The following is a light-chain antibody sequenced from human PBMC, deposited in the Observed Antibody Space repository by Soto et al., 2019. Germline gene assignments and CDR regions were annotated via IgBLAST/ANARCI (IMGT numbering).Light chain of an antibody. CDR2: EVS. J-gene: IGLJ3*02. CDR3: SSYTSSSTRV. Sequence: QSALTQPASVSGSPGQSITISCTGTSSDVGGYNYVSWYQPHPGTAPKLMIYEVSNRPSGVSNRFSGSKSGNTASLTISGLQAEEEADYYCSSYTSSSTRVFGGGTKLTVL. V-gene: IGLV2-14*01. CDR1: SSDVGGYNY.